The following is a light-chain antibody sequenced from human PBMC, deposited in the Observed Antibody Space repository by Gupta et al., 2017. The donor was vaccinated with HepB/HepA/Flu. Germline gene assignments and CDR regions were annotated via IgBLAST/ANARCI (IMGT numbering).Light chain of an antibody. Sequence: EIVMTQSPATLSVSPGERATLSCRASQSVSSNLAWYQQKPGQAPRLLIYGASTRATGIPARFSGSGYGTEFTLTISSRQSEDFAVYYCQQYNNWPPNTFGQGTKLEI. CDR2: GAS. V-gene: IGKV3-15*01. J-gene: IGKJ2*01. CDR1: QSVSSN. CDR3: QQYNNWPPNT.